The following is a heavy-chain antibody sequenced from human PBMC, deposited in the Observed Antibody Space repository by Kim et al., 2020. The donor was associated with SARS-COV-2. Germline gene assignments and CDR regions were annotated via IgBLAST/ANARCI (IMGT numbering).Heavy chain of an antibody. CDR3: MKGGWGWIWDH. D-gene: IGHD2-2*03. J-gene: IGHJ4*02. CDR2: IDGSDGTT. Sequence: GGSLRLSCTTSGFTFTGYAMSWVRQAPGKGLEWVSSIDGSDGTTYYVDSVKGRFTISRDNSKNTLYLQMNSVRADETAVYYCMKGGWGWIWDHWGQGTRVTVSS. CDR1: GFTFTGYA. V-gene: IGHV3-23*01.